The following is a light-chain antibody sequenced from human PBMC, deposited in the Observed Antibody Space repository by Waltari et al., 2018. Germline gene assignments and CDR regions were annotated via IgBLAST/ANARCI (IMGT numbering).Light chain of an antibody. CDR3: CSFTTSRTWV. J-gene: IGLJ3*02. CDR1: DTEFV. CDR2: GVS. V-gene: IGLV2-14*03. Sequence: QSAPTQPHSVSGSPGQSVTISCTGIDTEFVSWYQQHPDKPPKFLIYGVSYRPSGVSARFSGSKSGNTASLTISGLQAEDEAYYYCCSFTTSRTWVFGGGTRLTVL.